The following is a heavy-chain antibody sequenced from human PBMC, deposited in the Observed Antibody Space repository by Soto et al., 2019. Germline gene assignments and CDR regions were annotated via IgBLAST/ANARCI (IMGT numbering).Heavy chain of an antibody. V-gene: IGHV1-18*04. CDR1: GYTFTTYV. CDR2: ISPYNGTT. Sequence: GASVKVSCKASGYTFTTYVISWVLQAPGQGLEWMGWISPYNGTTKYAEKFQGEMTMTTDTATSTAYMDLRSLRSDDTAVYYCARDGERDTGLNFYYYLHGMDAWGQGTRVTVSS. J-gene: IGHJ6*02. CDR3: ARDGERDTGLNFYYYLHGMDA. D-gene: IGHD1-1*01.